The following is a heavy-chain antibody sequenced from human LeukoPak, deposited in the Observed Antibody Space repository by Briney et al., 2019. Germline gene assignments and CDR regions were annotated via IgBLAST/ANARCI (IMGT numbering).Heavy chain of an antibody. CDR3: ARGLRQLADVFDI. D-gene: IGHD6-13*01. Sequence: ASVKVSCKASGYTFTSYYMHWVRLAPGQGLEWMAMINPSGGTTSYAQKFQGRVTMTRDTSTSTVYMELSSLRSEDTAVYYCARGLRQLADVFDIWGQGTMVTVSS. V-gene: IGHV1-46*01. J-gene: IGHJ3*02. CDR2: INPSGGTT. CDR1: GYTFTSYY.